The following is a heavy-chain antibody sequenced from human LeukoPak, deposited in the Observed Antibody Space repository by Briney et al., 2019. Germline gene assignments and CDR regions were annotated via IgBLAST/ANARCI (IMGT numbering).Heavy chain of an antibody. CDR1: GFTFITYA. Sequence: PGGSLRLSCAASGFTFITYAMTWVRQAPGKGLEWVSHISASDDSPYHGDSMKGRFTISRDNSRNTLYLEMDSLRAEDTAVYYCAKDQSGYCTNGICYARDGAFDIWGQGTMVTVSS. J-gene: IGHJ3*02. CDR2: ISASDDSP. CDR3: AKDQSGYCTNGICYARDGAFDI. D-gene: IGHD2-8*01. V-gene: IGHV3-23*01.